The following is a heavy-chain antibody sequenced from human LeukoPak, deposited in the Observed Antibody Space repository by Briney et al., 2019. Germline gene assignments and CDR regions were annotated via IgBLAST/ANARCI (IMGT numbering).Heavy chain of an antibody. CDR1: GYTFTGYY. D-gene: IGHD6-13*01. CDR2: INPNSGGT. J-gene: IGHJ4*02. CDR3: ARGARPSSSWYALDY. Sequence: ASVKVSCKASGYTFTGYYMHWVRQAPGQGLQWMGWINPNSGGTNYAQKFQGRFTMTRDTSISTAYMELSRLRSDDTAVYYCARGARPSSSWYALDYWGQGTLVTVSS. V-gene: IGHV1-2*02.